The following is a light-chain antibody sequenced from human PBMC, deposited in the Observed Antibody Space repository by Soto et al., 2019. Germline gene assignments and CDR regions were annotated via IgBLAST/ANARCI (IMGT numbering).Light chain of an antibody. Sequence: QYALTQPASGSGSPGQSITISCTGTSSDFGGYNFVPWYQQHPGKVPKLMIFDVNRRPSGVSDRFSGSKSGNRGLLTISGRQAEDEGDYYCCSFTSSSTHGFGSGTKVTVL. V-gene: IGLV2-14*03. CDR3: CSFTSSSTHG. CDR1: SSDFGGYNF. J-gene: IGLJ1*01. CDR2: DVN.